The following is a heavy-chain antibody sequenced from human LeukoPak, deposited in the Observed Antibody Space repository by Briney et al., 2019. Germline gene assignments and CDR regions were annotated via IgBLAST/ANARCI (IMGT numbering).Heavy chain of an antibody. CDR2: ISGSGGST. Sequence: GGSLRLSCAASGFTFSSYAMSWVRQAPGKGLEWVSAISGSGGSTYYADSVKGRFTISRDNSKNTLYLQMNSLTSEDTAVYYCAADLSNPRMGASYLDSWGQGTLVTVSS. CDR1: GFTFSSYA. J-gene: IGHJ4*02. D-gene: IGHD3-16*01. V-gene: IGHV3-23*01. CDR3: AADLSNPRMGASYLDS.